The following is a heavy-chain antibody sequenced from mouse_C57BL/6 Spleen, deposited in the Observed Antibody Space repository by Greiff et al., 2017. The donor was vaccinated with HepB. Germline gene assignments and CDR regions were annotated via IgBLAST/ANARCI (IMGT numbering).Heavy chain of an antibody. CDR3: ARKDDYGGGWFAY. CDR1: GYTFTSYW. D-gene: IGHD2-4*01. CDR2: IDPSDSYT. Sequence: QVQLQQPGAELVMPGASVKLSCKASGYTFTSYWMHWVKQRPGQGLEWIGEIDPSDSYTNYNQKFKGKSTLTVDKSSSTAYMQLSSLTSEDSAVYYCARKDDYGGGWFAYWGQGTLVTVSA. J-gene: IGHJ3*01. V-gene: IGHV1-69*01.